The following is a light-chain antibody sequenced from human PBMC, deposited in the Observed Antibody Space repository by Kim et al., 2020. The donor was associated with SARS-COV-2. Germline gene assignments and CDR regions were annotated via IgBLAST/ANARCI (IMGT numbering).Light chain of an antibody. CDR2: YDS. Sequence: PGKTARITCGGNDIGSKRVHWYQQKPGQAPVLVIYYDSDRPSGIPERFSGSNSGNTATLTISRVEAGDEADYYCQVWDSTSDHLSVFGTGTKVTVL. J-gene: IGLJ1*01. CDR3: QVWDSTSDHLSV. V-gene: IGLV3-21*04. CDR1: DIGSKR.